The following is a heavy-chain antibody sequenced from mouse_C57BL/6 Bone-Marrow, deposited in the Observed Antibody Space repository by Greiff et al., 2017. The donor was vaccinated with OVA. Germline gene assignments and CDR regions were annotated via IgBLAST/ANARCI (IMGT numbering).Heavy chain of an antibody. CDR2: IDPENGDT. Sequence: VQLQQSGAELVRPGASVKLSCTASGFDIKDDYMHWVKQRPEQGLEWIGWIDPENGDTEYASKFQGKATITADTSSNTAYLQLSSLTSEDTAVYYCTTRKEESYYFDYWGQGTTLTVSS. CDR3: TTRKEESYYFDY. V-gene: IGHV14-4*01. J-gene: IGHJ2*01. CDR1: GFDIKDDY.